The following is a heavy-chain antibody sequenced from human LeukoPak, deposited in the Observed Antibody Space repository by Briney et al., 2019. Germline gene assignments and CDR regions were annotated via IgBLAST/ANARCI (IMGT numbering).Heavy chain of an antibody. CDR3: AKEQKVVPAATTALDP. Sequence: PGGSLRLSCAASGFTFSSYAMSWVRQAPGKGLEWASAISGSGGSTYYADSVKGRFTISRDNSKNTLYLQMNSLRAEDTAVYYCAKEQKVVPAATTALDPWGQGTLVTVSS. D-gene: IGHD2-2*01. CDR2: ISGSGGST. J-gene: IGHJ5*02. V-gene: IGHV3-23*01. CDR1: GFTFSSYA.